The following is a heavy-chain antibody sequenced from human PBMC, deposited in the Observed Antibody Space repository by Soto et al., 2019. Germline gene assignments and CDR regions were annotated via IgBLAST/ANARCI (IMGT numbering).Heavy chain of an antibody. CDR2: INHSGST. V-gene: IGHV4-34*01. J-gene: IGHJ4*02. CDR1: GGSFSGYY. CDR3: ARGYDSSGYYDY. Sequence: SETLSLTCAVYGGSFSGYYWSWIRQPPGKGLEWIGEINHSGSTNYNPSLKSRVTISVDTSKNQFSLKLSSVTAADTAVYYCARGYDSSGYYDYWGQGTLVTVSS. D-gene: IGHD3-22*01.